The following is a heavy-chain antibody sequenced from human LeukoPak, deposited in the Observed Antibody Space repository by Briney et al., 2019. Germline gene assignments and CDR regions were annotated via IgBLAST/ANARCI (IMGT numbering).Heavy chain of an antibody. D-gene: IGHD3-3*01. CDR2: IYHTGDT. CDR3: ARRNDPWSGPRNWFDP. V-gene: IGHV4-31*03. Sequence: PSETLSLTCTVSSGSFSSGGYYWSWIRQHPGKGLEWIGNIYHTGDTFYNPSLQSRFIISVDTSKNQFSLKVSSVTAADTAIYHCARRNDPWSGPRNWFDPWGQGILVTVSS. CDR1: SGSFSSGGYY. J-gene: IGHJ5*02.